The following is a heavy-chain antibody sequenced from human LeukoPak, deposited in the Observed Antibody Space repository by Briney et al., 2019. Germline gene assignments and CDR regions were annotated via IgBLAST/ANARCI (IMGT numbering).Heavy chain of an antibody. Sequence: GASVEVSCKASGYTFTSYGISWVRQAPGQGLEWMAWISAYNGNTNYAQKLQGRVTVTTETSTSTAYMELRSLRSDDTAVYYCARGNCGGDCYSFDYWGQGTLVTVSS. CDR3: ARGNCGGDCYSFDY. D-gene: IGHD2-21*02. J-gene: IGHJ4*02. CDR2: ISAYNGNT. V-gene: IGHV1-18*01. CDR1: GYTFTSYG.